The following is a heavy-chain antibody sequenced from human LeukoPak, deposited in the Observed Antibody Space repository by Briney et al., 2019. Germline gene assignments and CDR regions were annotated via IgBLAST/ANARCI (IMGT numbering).Heavy chain of an antibody. CDR2: IKSKSDGGTI. J-gene: IGHJ4*02. CDR1: GFIFTDVW. V-gene: IGHV3-15*01. CDR3: TTDLDY. Sequence: PGGSLRLSCAGSGFIFTDVWMSWVRQAPGKGLEWVGRIKSKSDGGTIDYAAPVKGRITMSRDDSRKTLSLEMNNLKTEDTGVYYCTTDLDYWGQGTLVTASS.